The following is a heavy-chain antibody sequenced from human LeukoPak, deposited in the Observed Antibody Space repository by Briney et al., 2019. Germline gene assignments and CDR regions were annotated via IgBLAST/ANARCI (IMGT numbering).Heavy chain of an antibody. V-gene: IGHV3-33*01. CDR1: GFTFSSYG. Sequence: GGSLRLSCAASGFTFSSYGMHWVRQAPGKGLEGVAVIWYDGSNKYYVDSVKGRFTISRDNSKNTLYLQLNSLRAEDTAVYYCAGGRLLWFGESYYFDYWGQGALVTVSS. J-gene: IGHJ4*02. D-gene: IGHD3-10*01. CDR2: IWYDGSNK. CDR3: AGGRLLWFGESYYFDY.